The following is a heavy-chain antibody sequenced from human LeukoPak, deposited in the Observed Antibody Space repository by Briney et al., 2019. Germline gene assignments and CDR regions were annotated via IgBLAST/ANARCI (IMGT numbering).Heavy chain of an antibody. CDR3: ARSWNQPWDYYYGMDV. D-gene: IGHD1-1*01. CDR1: GFTFSSYA. J-gene: IGHJ6*02. Sequence: GGSLRLSCAASGFTFSSYAMHWVRQAPGKGLEWVAVISYDGSNKYYADSVKGRFTISRDNSKNTLYLQMNSLRAEDTAVYYCARSWNQPWDYYYGMDVWGQGTTVTVSS. CDR2: ISYDGSNK. V-gene: IGHV3-30-3*01.